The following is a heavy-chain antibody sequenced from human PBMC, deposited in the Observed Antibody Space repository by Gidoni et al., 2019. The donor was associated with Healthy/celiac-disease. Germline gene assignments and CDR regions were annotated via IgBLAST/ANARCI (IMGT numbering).Heavy chain of an antibody. V-gene: IGHV3-30*18. CDR1: GFTFSSYG. CDR3: AKDSSPPLSMVRGYYFDY. Sequence: QVQLVESGGGVVQPGRSLRLSCAASGFTFSSYGMHWVRQAPGKGLEWVAVISYDGSNKYYADSVKGRFTISRDNSKNTLYLQMNSLRAEDTAVYYCAKDSSPPLSMVRGYYFDYWGQGTLVTVSS. D-gene: IGHD3-10*01. CDR2: ISYDGSNK. J-gene: IGHJ4*02.